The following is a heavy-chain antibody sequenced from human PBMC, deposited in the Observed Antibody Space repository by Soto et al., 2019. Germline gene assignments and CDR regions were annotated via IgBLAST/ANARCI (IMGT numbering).Heavy chain of an antibody. J-gene: IGHJ4*02. CDR1: GGTFSSYT. CDR3: ARDGPTVTTVWDC. CDR2: IIPILGIA. V-gene: IGHV1-69*08. Sequence: QVQLVQSGAEVKKPGSSVKVSCKASGGTFSSYTFSWVRQTPGQGLEWMGRIIPILGIANYAQKFQGRVTITADKSTSTAYMELSSLRSEDTGVYYGARDGPTVTTVWDCWGQGTLNTVSS. D-gene: IGHD4-17*01.